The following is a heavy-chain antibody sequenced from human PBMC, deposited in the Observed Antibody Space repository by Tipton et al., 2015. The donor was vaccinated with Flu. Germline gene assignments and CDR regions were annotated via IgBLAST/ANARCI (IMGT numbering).Heavy chain of an antibody. D-gene: IGHD3-10*01. Sequence: TLSLTCNVSGDSISTGSFYWTWIRQPAGKGLEWIGRIYSSGITKYNPSLKSRVTMSVDTSKNQFSLSLSSVTAADTAVYYCARGSGSGTFVIFDYWGQGTLVAVSS. CDR1: GDSISTGSFY. J-gene: IGHJ4*02. V-gene: IGHV4-61*02. CDR3: ARGSGSGTFVIFDY. CDR2: IYSSGIT.